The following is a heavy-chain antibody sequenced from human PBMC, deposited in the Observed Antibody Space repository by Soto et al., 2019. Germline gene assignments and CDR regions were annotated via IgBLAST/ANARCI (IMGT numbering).Heavy chain of an antibody. CDR2: ISGSGGST. CDR3: AKDSVYYYGSGTPDWFDP. J-gene: IGHJ5*02. D-gene: IGHD3-10*01. V-gene: IGHV3-23*01. CDR1: GFTFSSYA. Sequence: GGSLRLSCAASGFTFSSYAMSWVRQAPGKGLEWVSAISGSGGSTYYADSVKGRFTISRDNSKNTLYLQMNSLRAEDTAVYYCAKDSVYYYGSGTPDWFDPWGQGTLVTVSS.